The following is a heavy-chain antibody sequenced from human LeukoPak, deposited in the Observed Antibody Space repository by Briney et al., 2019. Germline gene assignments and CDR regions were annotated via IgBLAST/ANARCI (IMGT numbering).Heavy chain of an antibody. CDR1: GYTFTGYY. V-gene: IGHV1-18*04. J-gene: IGHJ4*02. Sequence: ASVKVSCKASGYTFTGYYMHWVRQAPGQGLGWMGWISAYNGNTNYAQKLQGRVTMTTDTSTSTAYMELRSLRSDDTAVYYCARRGVSDNDYWGQGTLVTVSS. CDR2: ISAYNGNT. CDR3: ARRGVSDNDY. D-gene: IGHD3-10*01.